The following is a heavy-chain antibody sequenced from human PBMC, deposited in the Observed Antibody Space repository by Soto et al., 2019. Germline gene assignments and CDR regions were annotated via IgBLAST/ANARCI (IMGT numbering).Heavy chain of an antibody. CDR3: ARDPGLRPARIRGLGCFDP. CDR2: IKHDGSEE. Sequence: EMQLVESGGGLVQPGGSLRLACTASGFTFSGYWLNWVRQAPGKGLEWVSRIKHDGSEEHYADSVKGRVTISRDNANKSVYLQRNSLRAEDTAVYCWARDPGLRPARIRGLGCFDPWGQGVLVTVSS. J-gene: IGHJ5*02. D-gene: IGHD6-6*01. CDR1: GFTFSGYW. V-gene: IGHV3-7*03.